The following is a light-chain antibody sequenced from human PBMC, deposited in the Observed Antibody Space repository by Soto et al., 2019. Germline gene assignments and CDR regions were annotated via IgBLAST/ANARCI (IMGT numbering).Light chain of an antibody. CDR2: AAS. V-gene: IGKV1-39*01. CDR3: QQTYSTPIT. CDR1: QSISSY. J-gene: IGKJ5*01. Sequence: DIQMTQSPSSLSASVGDRVTITCRASQSISSYLNWYQQKPGKAPKLLIYAASSLQSGVPSRFSGSGSGTDFTVTISSLQPEDFVTYYCQQTYSTPITFGQGTRLEIK.